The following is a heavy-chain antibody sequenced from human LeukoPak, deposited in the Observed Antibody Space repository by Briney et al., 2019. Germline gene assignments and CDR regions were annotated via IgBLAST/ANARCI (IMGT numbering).Heavy chain of an antibody. CDR2: LAYSGST. V-gene: IGHV4-39*01. D-gene: IGHD3-22*01. Sequence: SETLSLTCTVSGVFIGSSRFYWAWIRQTPGKGLEWIGSLAYSGSTYYKSSLKSRVTLSVDAAKNQFSLNLTSVTAADTALFYCASSTSYYYDTSGYFDYWGQGILVTVSS. CDR1: GVFIGSSRFY. J-gene: IGHJ4*02. CDR3: ASSTSYYYDTSGYFDY.